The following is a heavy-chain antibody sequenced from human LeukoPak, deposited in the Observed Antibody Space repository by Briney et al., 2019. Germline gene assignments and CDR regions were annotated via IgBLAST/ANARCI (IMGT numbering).Heavy chain of an antibody. CDR2: IYYSGST. D-gene: IGHD6-13*01. Sequence: SETLSLTCTVSGGSISSYYWSWIRQPPGKGLEWIGYIYYSGSTNYNPSLKSRVTISVDTSKNQFSLKLSSVTAADTAVYYCAREGGRGDGSSAVQYYGMDVWGQGTTVTVSS. CDR3: AREGGRGDGSSAVQYYGMDV. CDR1: GGSISSYY. J-gene: IGHJ6*02. V-gene: IGHV4-59*01.